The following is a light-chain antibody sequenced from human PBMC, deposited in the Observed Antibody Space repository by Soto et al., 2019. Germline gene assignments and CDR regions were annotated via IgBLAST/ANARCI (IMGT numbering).Light chain of an antibody. CDR3: SSYTSSSTPVV. Sequence: QSALTQPASVSGSPGQSIAISCTGTSSDVGSYNSVSWYQQHPGKAPKLMIYEVTNRPSGVSNRFSGSKSGNTASLTISGLQAEDEADYYCSSYTSSSTPVVFGGGTKVTVL. J-gene: IGLJ2*01. CDR2: EVT. V-gene: IGLV2-14*01. CDR1: SSDVGSYNS.